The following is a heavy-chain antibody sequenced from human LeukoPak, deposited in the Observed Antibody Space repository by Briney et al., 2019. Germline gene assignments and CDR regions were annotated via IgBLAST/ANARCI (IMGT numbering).Heavy chain of an antibody. J-gene: IGHJ6*01. CDR2: ISAYNDNT. V-gene: IGHV1-18*01. CDR3: ARFNHYYYYGMEV. Sequence: ASVKVSCKASGDTFTSYGISCVRQAPGQRLEWMGWISAYNDNTNYAQNLQCRFTMTTDTYTSTAYMELRSLRSDDTAVYYCARFNHYYYYGMEVWGQGPTVTVSS. CDR1: GDTFTSYG.